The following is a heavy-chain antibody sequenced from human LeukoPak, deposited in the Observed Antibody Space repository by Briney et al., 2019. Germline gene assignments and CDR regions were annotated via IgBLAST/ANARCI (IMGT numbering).Heavy chain of an antibody. D-gene: IGHD3-22*01. CDR2: IYTSGTT. CDR1: GGSISRHY. J-gene: IGHJ4*02. V-gene: IGHV4-4*07. CDR3: AKVFTTYYYFDY. Sequence: MASETLSLTRTVSGGSISRHYWGWTRQPAGKGLEWVGRIYTSGTTNYNPSLKSRVSMSVDTSKNQFSLKLSSVTAADTAVYYCAKVFTTYYYFDYWGQGTLVTVSS.